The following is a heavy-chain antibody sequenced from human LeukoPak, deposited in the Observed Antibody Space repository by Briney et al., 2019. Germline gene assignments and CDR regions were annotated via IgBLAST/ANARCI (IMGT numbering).Heavy chain of an antibody. Sequence: SETLSLTCAVYGGSFSGYYWSWIRQPPGKGLEWIGYIYYSGSTNYNPSLKSRVTISVDTSKNQFSLKLSSVTAADTAVYYCASAYCGGDCPTTNWFDPWGQGTLVTVSS. D-gene: IGHD2-21*02. J-gene: IGHJ5*02. V-gene: IGHV4-59*12. CDR1: GGSFSGYY. CDR3: ASAYCGGDCPTTNWFDP. CDR2: IYYSGST.